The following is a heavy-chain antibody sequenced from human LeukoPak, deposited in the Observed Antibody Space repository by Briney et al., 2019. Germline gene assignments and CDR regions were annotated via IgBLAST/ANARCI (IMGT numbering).Heavy chain of an antibody. CDR2: INSDSNYI. D-gene: IGHD6-13*01. CDR3: ARLRSSSWFDY. J-gene: IGHJ5*01. Sequence: GGSLRLSCAASGFPFSSYSMNWVRQAPGKGLEWVSSINSDSNYIYYAAPMKGRFTISRDNALNSLYLQMNSLRAEDTAVYYCARLRSSSWFDYWGQGTLVTVSS. CDR1: GFPFSSYS. V-gene: IGHV3-21*01.